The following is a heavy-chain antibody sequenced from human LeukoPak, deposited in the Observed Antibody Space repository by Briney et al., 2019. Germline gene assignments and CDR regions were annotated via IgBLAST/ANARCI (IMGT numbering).Heavy chain of an antibody. V-gene: IGHV3-30-3*01. Sequence: GGSLRLSCAASGFTFSSHAMHWVRQAPGKGLEWVAVLSHDGGKKYYADSVKGRFTISRDNAKNSLYLQMNSLRAEDTAVYYCARDTLGGPYSSGWFDPWGQGTLVTVSS. CDR2: LSHDGGKK. CDR3: ARDTLGGPYSSGWFDP. CDR1: GFTFSSHA. D-gene: IGHD6-19*01. J-gene: IGHJ5*02.